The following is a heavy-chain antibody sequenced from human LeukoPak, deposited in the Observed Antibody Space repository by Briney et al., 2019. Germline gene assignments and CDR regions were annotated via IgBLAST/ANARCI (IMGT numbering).Heavy chain of an antibody. CDR3: ARRSGWYSA. D-gene: IGHD6-19*01. V-gene: IGHV4-39*01. CDR1: GGSISSSSYY. J-gene: IGHJ5*02. CDR2: IYYSGST. Sequence: SETLSLTCTVSGGSISSSSYYWGWIRQPPGKGLEWIGSIYYSGSTYYNPPLKSRVTISVDTSKNQFSLKLSSVTAADTAVYYCARRSGWYSAWGQGTLVTVSS.